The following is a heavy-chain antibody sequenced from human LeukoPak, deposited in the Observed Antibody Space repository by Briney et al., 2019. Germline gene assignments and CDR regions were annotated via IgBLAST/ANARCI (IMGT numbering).Heavy chain of an antibody. J-gene: IGHJ4*02. Sequence: GVSVTLSCAACGFTFTTYAMTWVRPAPGKGRVWVSGLSVSGGSTYYADPGKGRLTISRDNSTNTLYLQMNSLRAKDTAVYYVAKAPYYFDSWGQGTPGTVSS. CDR2: LSVSGGST. CDR3: AKAPYYFDS. CDR1: GFTFTTYA. V-gene: IGHV3-23*01.